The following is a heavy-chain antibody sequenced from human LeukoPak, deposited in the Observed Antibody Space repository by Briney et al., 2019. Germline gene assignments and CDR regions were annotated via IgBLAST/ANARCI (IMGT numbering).Heavy chain of an antibody. CDR3: EREVDNGWRYYYYGMDV. J-gene: IGHJ6*02. CDR2: IKQDGSEK. CDR1: GFTFSSYW. V-gene: IGHV3-7*03. Sequence: GGSLRLSCAASGFTFSSYWMSWVRQAPGKGLEWVANIKQDGSEKYYVDSVKGRFTISRDNAKNSLYLQMNSLRAEDTAVYYCEREVDNGWRYYYYGMDVWGQGTTVTVSS. D-gene: IGHD6-19*01.